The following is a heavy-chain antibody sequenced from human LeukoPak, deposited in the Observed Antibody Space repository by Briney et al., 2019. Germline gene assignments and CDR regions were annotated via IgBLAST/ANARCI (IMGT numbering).Heavy chain of an antibody. V-gene: IGHV3-11*04. CDR1: GFTFSDYY. D-gene: IGHD5-12*01. CDR2: IGSSGSIT. J-gene: IGHJ4*02. Sequence: PGGSLRLSCAASGFTFSDYYMSWIRQAPGKGLEWVSYIGSSGSITYYADSVKGRFTISRDNAKSPLYLQMNSLRAEDTAVYYCARFKLSSGYDPFDYWGQGTPVTVSS. CDR3: ARFKLSSGYDPFDY.